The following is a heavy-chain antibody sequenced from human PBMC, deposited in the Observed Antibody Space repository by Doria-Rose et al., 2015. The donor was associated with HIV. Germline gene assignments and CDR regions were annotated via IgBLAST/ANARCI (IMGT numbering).Heavy chain of an antibody. D-gene: IGHD6-13*01. V-gene: IGHV2-26*01. CDR2: IFSDDVR. CDR1: GVSLSSPGMG. CDR3: ARIKSSRWYHKYYFDF. Sequence: SGPVLVKPTETLTLTCTVSGVSLSSPGMGVSWIRQPPGKALEWLANIFSDDVRSYKTYLKSRLTISRGTSKSQVVLTMTDMDPVDTATYYCARIKSSRWYHKYYFDFWGQGTLVIVSA. J-gene: IGHJ4*02.